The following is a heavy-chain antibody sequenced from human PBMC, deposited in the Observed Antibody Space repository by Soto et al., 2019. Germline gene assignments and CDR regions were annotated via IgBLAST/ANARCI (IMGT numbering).Heavy chain of an antibody. CDR1: GFTVSSNY. CDR3: ARAFGDFFSAS. V-gene: IGHV3-53*04. J-gene: IGHJ4*02. D-gene: IGHD3-10*01. CDR2: IYSGGST. Sequence: GGSLRLSCAASGFTVSSNYMSWVRQAPGKGLEWVSVIYSGGSTYYADSVKGRFTISRHNSKNTLYRQMNSLRAEDTAVYYCARAFGDFFSASWGQGTLVTASS.